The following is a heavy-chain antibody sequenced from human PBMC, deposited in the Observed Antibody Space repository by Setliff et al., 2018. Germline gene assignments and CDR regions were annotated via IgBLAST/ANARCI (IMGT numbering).Heavy chain of an antibody. Sequence: GGSLRLSCAASGFTFSSYWMHWVRQAPGKGLERVAIISHDESTKYYADSVKGRFTISRDNSKNTLYLEMSSLRAEDTAVYYCAKSGLGVVVTAIHGALDYWGQGTLVTVSS. V-gene: IGHV3-30*18. D-gene: IGHD2-21*02. CDR2: ISHDESTK. J-gene: IGHJ4*02. CDR3: AKSGLGVVVTAIHGALDY. CDR1: GFTFSSYW.